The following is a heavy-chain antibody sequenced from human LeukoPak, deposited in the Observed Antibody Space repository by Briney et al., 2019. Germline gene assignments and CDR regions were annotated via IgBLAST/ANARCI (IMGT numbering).Heavy chain of an antibody. Sequence: PSETLSLTCAVYGGSFSGYYWSWLRQPPGKGLEWIGEINHSGSTNYNPSLTSRVTISVDTSKNQFSLKLSSVTAADTAVYYCARGKGRFGVVIIGGYYFDYWGQGTLVTVSS. V-gene: IGHV4-34*01. CDR1: GGSFSGYY. CDR2: INHSGST. J-gene: IGHJ4*02. D-gene: IGHD3-3*01. CDR3: ARGKGRFGVVIIGGYYFDY.